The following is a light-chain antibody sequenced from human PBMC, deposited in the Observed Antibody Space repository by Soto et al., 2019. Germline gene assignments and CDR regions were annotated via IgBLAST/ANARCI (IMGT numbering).Light chain of an antibody. V-gene: IGKV1-5*01. J-gene: IGKJ1*01. CDR2: DAS. CDR1: QSISTW. CDR3: QQYSSYWT. Sequence: DIQMTQSPSTLSASVGDRVTITCRASQSISTWLAWYRQRPGKAPKLLIYDASSLEGGVPSKFSGSGSGTEFTLTISNLRPDDFATYYCQQYSSYWTFGQGTKVDIK.